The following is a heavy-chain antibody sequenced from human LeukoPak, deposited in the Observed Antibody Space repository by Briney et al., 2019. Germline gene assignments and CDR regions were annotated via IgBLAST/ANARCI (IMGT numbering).Heavy chain of an antibody. V-gene: IGHV3-21*01. CDR3: ARSAGSGSYDY. J-gene: IGHJ4*02. CDR1: GFTFSSYS. Sequence: GGSLRLSCAASGFTFSSYSMHWVHQAPGKGLEWVSSISGSSSYIFYADSVKGRFTISRDNAKNSLYLQMNSLRAEDTAVYYCARSAGSGSYDYWGQGTLVTVSS. CDR2: ISGSSSYI. D-gene: IGHD3-10*01.